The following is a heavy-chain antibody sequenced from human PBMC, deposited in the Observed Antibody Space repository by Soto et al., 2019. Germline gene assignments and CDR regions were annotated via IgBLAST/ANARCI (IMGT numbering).Heavy chain of an antibody. Sequence: PGPGFSSETLSLTCTISGGSISSYYWSWIRMPPGKGLEWIGYIYYSGSTNYNPSLKSRVTISVDTSKNQFSLKLSSVTAADTAVYYCARDNGGSFDYWGQGTLVTVSS. J-gene: IGHJ4*02. CDR3: ARDNGGSFDY. D-gene: IGHD1-26*01. CDR1: GGSISSYY. V-gene: IGHV4-59*01. CDR2: IYYSGST.